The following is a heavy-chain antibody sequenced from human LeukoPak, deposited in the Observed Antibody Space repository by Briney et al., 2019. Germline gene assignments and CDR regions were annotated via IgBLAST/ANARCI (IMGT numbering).Heavy chain of an antibody. CDR1: GYSISSGYY. Sequence: SETLSLTCAVSGYSISSGYYWVWIRQPPGKGLEWIGSIYHSGSTYYNPSLKSRVTISVDTSKNQFSLKLSSVTAADTAVYYCARTPSITIFGVVIMPTQFDYWGQGTLVTVSS. D-gene: IGHD3-3*01. CDR3: ARTPSITIFGVVIMPTQFDY. V-gene: IGHV4-38-2*01. J-gene: IGHJ4*02. CDR2: IYHSGST.